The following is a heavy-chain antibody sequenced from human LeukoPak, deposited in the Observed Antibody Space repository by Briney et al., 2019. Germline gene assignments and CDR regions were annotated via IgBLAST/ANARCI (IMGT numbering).Heavy chain of an antibody. CDR3: ARSSTYYYGSGNYMATGHFDF. J-gene: IGHJ4*02. D-gene: IGHD3-10*01. CDR2: IYYSGST. CDR1: GGSISSGDYY. Sequence: PSQTLSLTCTVSGGSISSGDYYWSWIRQPPGKGLEWIGYIYYSGSTYYNPSLKSRVTISVDTSKNQFSLKLSSVTAADTAVYYCARSSTYYYGSGNYMATGHFDFWGQGTLVTVSS. V-gene: IGHV4-30-4*01.